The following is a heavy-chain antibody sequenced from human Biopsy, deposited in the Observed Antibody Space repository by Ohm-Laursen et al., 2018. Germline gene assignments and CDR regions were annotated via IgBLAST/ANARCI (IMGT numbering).Heavy chain of an antibody. Sequence: SCQVSAYTLTELFMHCVRHAPGNGLEWLGGFAPENGKTVYAQNFQARASMTEDTSTDTAYMELRSLRSEDTAVYYCAADINVWNVNYWGQGTQVTVSS. V-gene: IGHV1-24*01. D-gene: IGHD1-1*01. J-gene: IGHJ4*02. CDR2: FAPENGKT. CDR3: AADINVWNVNY. CDR1: AYTLTELF.